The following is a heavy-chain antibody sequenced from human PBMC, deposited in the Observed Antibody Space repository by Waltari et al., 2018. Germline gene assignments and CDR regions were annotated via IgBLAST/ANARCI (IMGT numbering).Heavy chain of an antibody. CDR3: AQTTAPWGY. CDR2: ISSSSSTI. CDR1: GFTFSSYS. Sequence: EVQLVESGGGLVQPGGSLRLSCAASGFTFSSYSMNWVRQAPGKGLEWVSYISSSSSTIYYADSVKGRFTISRDNAKNSLYLQMNSLRAEDTAVYYCAQTTAPWGYWGQGTLVTVSS. V-gene: IGHV3-48*04. J-gene: IGHJ4*02. D-gene: IGHD7-27*01.